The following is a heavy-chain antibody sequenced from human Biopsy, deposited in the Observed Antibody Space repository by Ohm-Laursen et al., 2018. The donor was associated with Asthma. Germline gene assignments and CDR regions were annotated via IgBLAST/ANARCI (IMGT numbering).Heavy chain of an antibody. D-gene: IGHD3-3*01. V-gene: IGHV3-7*01. CDR1: GFTFSSYA. CDR2: IKHDGSEK. Sequence: SLRLSCTAFGFTFSSYAMSWVRQVPGQGLEWVANIKHDGSEKNHVDSLKGRFTISRDNAKNLLFLQMNSLRAEDTAVYYCARTFHFWSPYHAEHYQLWGQGTLVTVSS. CDR3: ARTFHFWSPYHAEHYQL. J-gene: IGHJ1*01.